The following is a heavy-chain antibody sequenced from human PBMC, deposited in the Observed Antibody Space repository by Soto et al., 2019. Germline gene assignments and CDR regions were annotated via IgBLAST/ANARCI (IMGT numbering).Heavy chain of an antibody. Sequence: QVQLVQSGAEVKKPGSSVKVSCKASGGTFSSYAISWVRQAPGQGLEWMGGTIPIFGTANYAQKFQGRVTITADESTSTAYMELSSLRSEDTAVYYCARSILTVTHYYYYGMDVWGQGTTVTVSS. CDR3: ARSILTVTHYYYYGMDV. V-gene: IGHV1-69*01. CDR1: GGTFSSYA. D-gene: IGHD4-17*01. CDR2: TIPIFGTA. J-gene: IGHJ6*02.